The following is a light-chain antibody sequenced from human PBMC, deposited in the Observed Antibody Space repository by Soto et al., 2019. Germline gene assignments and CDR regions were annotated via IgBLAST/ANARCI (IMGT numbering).Light chain of an antibody. CDR1: QSVSSY. J-gene: IGKJ4*01. CDR3: QQRSVWPT. V-gene: IGKV3-11*01. CDR2: DAS. Sequence: IVLTQSPATLSLSQGESATLSCRASQSVSSYLDWYQQKGGQAPRLLIYDASSRAPGIPARFSGSGSGTDFTLTISSLEPEDFAVYYCQQRSVWPTFGGGTKVEIK.